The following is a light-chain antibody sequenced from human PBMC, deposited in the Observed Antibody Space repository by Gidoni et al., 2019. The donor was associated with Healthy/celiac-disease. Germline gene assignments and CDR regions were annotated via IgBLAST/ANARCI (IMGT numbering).Light chain of an antibody. Sequence: QSALPQPPSVSGSPGQSVTLPCTGTSSDGGGYTYVSWYQQHPDKAPRLIIYDVNMRPSGVPARFSGSKSSDTTSLTISGLQAEDEADYYCYSYADSYTLDVVFGGGTKLTVL. CDR3: YSYADSYTLDVV. V-gene: IGLV2-11*01. CDR2: DVN. J-gene: IGLJ2*01. CDR1: SSDGGGYTY.